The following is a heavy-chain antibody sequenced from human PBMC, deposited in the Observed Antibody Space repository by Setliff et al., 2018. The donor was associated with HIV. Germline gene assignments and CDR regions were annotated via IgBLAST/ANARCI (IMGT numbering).Heavy chain of an antibody. Sequence: GGSLRLSCVTSGFSFSDHGVSWFRQAPGKGLEWVSFIRSKTYGERADYAASVRGRFTISRDDSKGIAYLQMNSLKTEDTAMYYCTRATPDRSGYYYAADYWGQGILVTVSS. D-gene: IGHD3-22*01. J-gene: IGHJ4*02. CDR2: IRSKTYGERA. CDR3: TRATPDRSGYYYAADY. CDR1: GFSFSDHG. V-gene: IGHV3-49*03.